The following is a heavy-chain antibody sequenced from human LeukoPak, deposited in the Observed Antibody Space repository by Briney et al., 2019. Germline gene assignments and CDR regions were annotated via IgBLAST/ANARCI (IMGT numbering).Heavy chain of an antibody. CDR1: GFTFSSYS. CDR3: AREFAGSYFDA. V-gene: IGHV3-21*01. Sequence: GGSLRLSCAASGFTFSSYSMNWVRQAPGKGLEWVSSITSSGRYIYYADSVKGRFTISRDNAKRSLFLQMNSLRVEDTAFYYCAREFAGSYFDAWGQGTLVSVSS. CDR2: ITSSGRYI. J-gene: IGHJ4*02. D-gene: IGHD3-10*01.